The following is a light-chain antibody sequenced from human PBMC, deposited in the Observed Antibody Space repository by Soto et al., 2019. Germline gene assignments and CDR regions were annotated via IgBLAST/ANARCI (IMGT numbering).Light chain of an antibody. V-gene: IGLV1-44*01. CDR1: SSNIGSNT. CDR2: SNN. CDR3: AAWNDSLNWV. J-gene: IGLJ3*02. Sequence: QSVLTQPPSASGTPGQRVTISCSGSSSNIGSNTVNWYQQLPGTAPKLLIYSNNQRPSGVPDRFSGSKSGTSASLAISGLQSEDEDDYYCAAWNDSLNWVFGGGTKLTVL.